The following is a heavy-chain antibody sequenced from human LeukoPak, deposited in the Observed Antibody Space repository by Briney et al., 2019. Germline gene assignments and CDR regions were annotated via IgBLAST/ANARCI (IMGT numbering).Heavy chain of an antibody. J-gene: IGHJ6*02. D-gene: IGHD3-22*01. CDR2: MNPNNGNT. V-gene: IGHV1-8*01. CDR1: GYTFTSYD. CDR3: ARRPLSRHYYDEGREYYYGLDV. Sequence: ASVKVSCKASGYTFTSYDINWVRQATGQGLEWMGWMNPNNGNTGYAQKFQGRVTMTRNTSISTAYMELSSLRSEDTAVYYCARRPLSRHYYDEGREYYYGLDVWGQGTMVTVSS.